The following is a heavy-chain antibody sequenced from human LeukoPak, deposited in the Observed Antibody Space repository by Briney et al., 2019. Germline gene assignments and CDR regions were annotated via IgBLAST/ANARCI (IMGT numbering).Heavy chain of an antibody. Sequence: GGSLRLSCRASGFTFSSYTMNWVRQAPGRGLEWVSSIIGDTEIYYADSVKGQFTISRDNAENSLYLQMNSLRVEDTAVYYCARARTAAAGTGAFDIWGHGTRVTVSS. D-gene: IGHD6-13*01. CDR2: IIGDTEI. J-gene: IGHJ3*02. CDR3: ARARTAAAGTGAFDI. CDR1: GFTFSSYT. V-gene: IGHV3-69-1*02.